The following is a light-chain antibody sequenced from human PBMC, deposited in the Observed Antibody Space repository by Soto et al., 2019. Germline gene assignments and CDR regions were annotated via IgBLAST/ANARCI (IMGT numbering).Light chain of an antibody. CDR3: QQYNNWPQT. Sequence: EIVMTQSPATLSMSPGETATLSCRASQRVSSTLAWYQQKPGQAPRLLIYGASTRATGIPVRFSGSGPGTEFTLTISSLQSEDFAVYYCQQYNNWPQTFGQGTKVEIK. J-gene: IGKJ1*01. CDR2: GAS. CDR1: QRVSST. V-gene: IGKV3-15*01.